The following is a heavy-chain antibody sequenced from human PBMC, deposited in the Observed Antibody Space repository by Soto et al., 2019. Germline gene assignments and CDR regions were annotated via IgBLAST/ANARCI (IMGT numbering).Heavy chain of an antibody. V-gene: IGHV4-39*01. Sequence: PSETLSLTCTVSGGSISSSSYYWGWIRQPPGKGLEWIGSIYYSGSTYYNPSLKSRVTISVDTSKNQFSLKLSSVTAADTAVYYCARLRVDYDFWSGSNNWFDPWGQGTLVTVSS. D-gene: IGHD3-3*01. J-gene: IGHJ5*02. CDR1: GGSISSSSYY. CDR3: ARLRVDYDFWSGSNNWFDP. CDR2: IYYSGST.